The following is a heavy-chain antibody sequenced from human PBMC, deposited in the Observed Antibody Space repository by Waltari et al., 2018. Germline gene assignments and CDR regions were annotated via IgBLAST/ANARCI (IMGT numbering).Heavy chain of an antibody. CDR2: INHSGST. V-gene: IGHV4-34*01. J-gene: IGHJ2*01. D-gene: IGHD3-10*01. CDR1: GGSFSGYY. CDR3: ARVPYGSGRTLRPRYWYFDL. Sequence: QVQLQQWGAGLLKPSETLSLTCAVSGGSFSGYYWSWIRQPPGQGLEWIGEINHSGSTNYNPALKSRVTISVDTSKNQFSLKLSSVTAADTAVYYCARVPYGSGRTLRPRYWYFDLWGRGTLVTVSS.